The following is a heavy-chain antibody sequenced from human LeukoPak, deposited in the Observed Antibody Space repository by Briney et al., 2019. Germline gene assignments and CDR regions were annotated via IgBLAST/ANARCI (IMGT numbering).Heavy chain of an antibody. CDR2: IYTSGST. J-gene: IGHJ6*03. CDR3: ARDSYGFISYYYYYMDV. CDR1: GGSSSGYY. D-gene: IGHD5-18*01. V-gene: IGHV4-4*07. Sequence: SETLSLTCAVYGGSSSGYYWSWIRQPAGKGLEWIGRIYTSGSTNYNPSLKSRVTISVDTSKNQFSLKLSSVTAADTAVYYCARDSYGFISYYYYYMDVWGKGTTVTISS.